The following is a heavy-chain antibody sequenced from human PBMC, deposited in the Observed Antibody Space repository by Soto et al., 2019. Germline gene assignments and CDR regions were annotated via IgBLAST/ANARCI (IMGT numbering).Heavy chain of an antibody. V-gene: IGHV3-21*01. D-gene: IGHD1-1*01. CDR2: ISSSSSYI. CDR1: GFTFSSYS. Sequence: EVQLVESGGGLVKPGGSLRLSCAASGFTFSSYSMNWVRQAPGKGLEWVSSISSSSSYIYYADSVKGRFTISRDNAKNSLYLQMNSLRAEDTAVYYGAKELDPYYYYGMDVWGQGTTVTVSS. J-gene: IGHJ6*02. CDR3: AKELDPYYYYGMDV.